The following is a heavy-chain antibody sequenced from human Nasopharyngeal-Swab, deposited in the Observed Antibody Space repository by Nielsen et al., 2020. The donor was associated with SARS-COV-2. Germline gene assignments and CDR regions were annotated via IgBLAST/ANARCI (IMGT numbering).Heavy chain of an antibody. Sequence: GESLKISCAASGFTFSSYDMHWVRQATGKGLEWVSAIGTAGDTYYADSVKGRFTISRDNSKNTLYLQMNSLRAEDTAVYYCARDLAVAGTGDPWYNWFDPWGQGTLVTVSS. V-gene: IGHV3-13*01. CDR1: GFTFSSYD. CDR3: ARDLAVAGTGDPWYNWFDP. CDR2: IGTAGDT. J-gene: IGHJ5*02. D-gene: IGHD6-19*01.